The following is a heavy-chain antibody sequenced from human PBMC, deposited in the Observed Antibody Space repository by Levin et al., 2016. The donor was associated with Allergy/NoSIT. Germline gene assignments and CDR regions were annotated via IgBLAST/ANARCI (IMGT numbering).Heavy chain of an antibody. V-gene: IGHV5-10-1*01. J-gene: IGHJ4*02. Sequence: VRQMPGKGLEWMGRIDPSDSYTNYSPSFQGHVTISADKSISTAYLQWSSLKASDTAMYYCASHDYGDYVFDYWGQGTLVTVPQ. CDR2: IDPSDSYT. D-gene: IGHD4-17*01. CDR3: ASHDYGDYVFDY.